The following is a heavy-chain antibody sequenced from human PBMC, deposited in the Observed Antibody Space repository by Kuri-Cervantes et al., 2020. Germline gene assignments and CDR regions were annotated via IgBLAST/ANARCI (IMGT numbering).Heavy chain of an antibody. CDR1: GGSISPYY. V-gene: IGHV4-59*01. Sequence: AESLCLTCTVSGGSISPYYWSWIRQPPGKGLEWIGYIYYSGSTNYNPSLKSRVTISVDTSKNQFSLKLSSVTAADTAVYYCARVRRVLSWFTPRGQRTVVTVSS. CDR3: ARVRRVLSWFTP. J-gene: IGHJ5*02. CDR2: IYYSGST.